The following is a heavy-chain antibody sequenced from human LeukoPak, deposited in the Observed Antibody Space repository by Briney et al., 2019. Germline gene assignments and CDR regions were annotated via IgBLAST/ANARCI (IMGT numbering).Heavy chain of an antibody. V-gene: IGHV1-69*02. Sequence: SVKVSCKASGGTSSSYTIVWVRQAPGQGLELMGRIIPVLRRTHYAQKFQDRVTLTADRITTTAYMELRSLRSEDTAMYYCGSSESDFFVDYWGQGTLVTVSS. D-gene: IGHD3-3*01. CDR2: IIPVLRRT. CDR1: GGTSSSYT. J-gene: IGHJ4*02. CDR3: GSSESDFFVDY.